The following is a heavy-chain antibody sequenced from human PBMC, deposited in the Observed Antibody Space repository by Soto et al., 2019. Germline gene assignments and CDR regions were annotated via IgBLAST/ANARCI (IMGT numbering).Heavy chain of an antibody. V-gene: IGHV3-48*02. Sequence: LQLVESGGGLVQPGGSLRLSCAASGFAFSSFSMNWVRQAPGKGLEWISYISSTTTTIYYADSVKGRFTISRDSVENSLYLQMNSLRDEDTAVYYCTRDPLRVSLSQTYGMDVWGQGTTVTVSS. CDR3: TRDPLRVSLSQTYGMDV. CDR2: ISSTTTTI. CDR1: GFAFSSFS. D-gene: IGHD2-8*01. J-gene: IGHJ6*02.